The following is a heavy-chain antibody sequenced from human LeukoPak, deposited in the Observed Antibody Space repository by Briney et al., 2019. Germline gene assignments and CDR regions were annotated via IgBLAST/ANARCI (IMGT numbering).Heavy chain of an antibody. CDR1: GGSISSGDYY. CDR2: IYYSGST. Sequence: SQTLSLTCTVSGGSISSGDYYWSWIRQPPGKGLEWIGYIYYSGSTYYNPSLKSRVTISVDTSKNQFSLKLSSVTAADTAVYYCARARCSSTSCYMNWYYYYYMDVWGKGTTVTVSS. D-gene: IGHD2-2*02. CDR3: ARARCSSTSCYMNWYYYYYMDV. J-gene: IGHJ6*03. V-gene: IGHV4-30-4*08.